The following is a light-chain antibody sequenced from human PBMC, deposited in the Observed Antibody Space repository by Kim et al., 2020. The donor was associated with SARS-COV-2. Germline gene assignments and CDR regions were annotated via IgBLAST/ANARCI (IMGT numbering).Light chain of an antibody. CDR1: QSLLHSNGFNX. V-gene: IGKV2-28*01. Sequence: DIVMTQSPVXXPVXPXXXXSTSCRSXQSLLHSNGFNXLDWYLLKPGQSPXHLIYLGSTRASGVPVRFSGSGSGTDFTLXIRRLEXXXVGIYYCMXXLETPLTXGAGT. J-gene: IGKJ4*01. CDR2: LGS. CDR3: MXXLETPLT.